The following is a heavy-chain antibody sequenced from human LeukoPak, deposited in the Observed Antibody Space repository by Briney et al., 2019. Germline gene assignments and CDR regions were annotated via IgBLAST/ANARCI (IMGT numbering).Heavy chain of an antibody. Sequence: GGSLRLSCAASGFTFDSYAMSWVRQAPGKGLAWVSGLNEDGGYTYYADSVKGRFTISRDNSKNTLYLQMNSLRAEDTAVYYCARDVYSSSRGNYYGMDVWGQGTTVTVSS. V-gene: IGHV3-23*01. D-gene: IGHD6-13*01. J-gene: IGHJ6*02. CDR1: GFTFDSYA. CDR2: LNEDGGYT. CDR3: ARDVYSSSRGNYYGMDV.